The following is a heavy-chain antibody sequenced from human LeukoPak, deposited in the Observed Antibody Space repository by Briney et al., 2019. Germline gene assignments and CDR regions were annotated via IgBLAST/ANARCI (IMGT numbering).Heavy chain of an antibody. Sequence: PGGSLRLSCAASGLTFSQYAMSWVRQAPGKGLEWISGISGSGDSTYYADSVTGRFTISRDNSRNTLYLQMNSLRGDDTAVYYCAKDVGKWESLHFFDYWGQGTLVTVSS. J-gene: IGHJ4*02. V-gene: IGHV3-23*01. D-gene: IGHD1-26*01. CDR2: ISGSGDST. CDR1: GLTFSQYA. CDR3: AKDVGKWESLHFFDY.